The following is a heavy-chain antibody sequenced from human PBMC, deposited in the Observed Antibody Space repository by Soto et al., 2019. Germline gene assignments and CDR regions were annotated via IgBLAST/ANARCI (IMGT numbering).Heavy chain of an antibody. D-gene: IGHD2-15*01. CDR2: ISAYNGNT. J-gene: IGHJ3*02. CDR1: GYTFTSYG. Sequence: ASVKVSCKASGYTFTSYGISWVRQAPGQGLEWMGWISAYNGNTNYAQKLQGRVTMTTDTSTSAAYMELRSLRSDDTAVYYCAAELYSGGRCCSFDIWGQGTLV. V-gene: IGHV1-18*01. CDR3: AAELYSGGRCCSFDI.